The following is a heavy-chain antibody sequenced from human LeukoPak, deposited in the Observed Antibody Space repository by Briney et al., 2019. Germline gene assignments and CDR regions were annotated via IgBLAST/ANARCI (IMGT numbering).Heavy chain of an antibody. CDR2: MNPNSGNT. Sequence: ASVKVSCKASGYTFTSYDINWVRQATGQGLEWMGWMNPNSGNTGYAQKFQGRVTITRNTSISTAYMELSSLRSEDTALYYCAKISGREHHRNRLPEYFQHWGQGTLVTVSS. CDR3: AKISGREHHRNRLPEYFQH. D-gene: IGHD1-26*01. CDR1: GYTFTSYD. J-gene: IGHJ1*01. V-gene: IGHV1-8*03.